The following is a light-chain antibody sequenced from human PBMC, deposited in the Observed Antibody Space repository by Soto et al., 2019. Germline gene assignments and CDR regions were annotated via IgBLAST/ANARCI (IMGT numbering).Light chain of an antibody. CDR3: QQYGSSSWT. V-gene: IGKV3-20*01. CDR1: QSVSSSY. Sequence: EIVLTQSPGTLSLSPGERATLSCRASQSVSSSYLAWYQQKPGQPPRLVMYATSSRATGIPARSSGSGSGTDFTLTISRLEPEDFAVYYCQQYGSSSWTFGQGTKV. J-gene: IGKJ1*01. CDR2: ATS.